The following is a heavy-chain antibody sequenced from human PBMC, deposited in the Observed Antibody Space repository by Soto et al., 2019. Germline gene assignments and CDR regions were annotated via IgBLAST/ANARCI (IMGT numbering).Heavy chain of an antibody. CDR1: GGTFSSYT. Sequence: QVQLVQSGAEVKKPGSSVKVSCKASGGTFSSYTISWVRQAPGQGLQWMGRIITILGIANYAQKFQGRVTITEDKSTSTAHMELGRLRSEDTAVYYCASPLCSSTSCYANYYYGMDVWGQGTTVTVSS. D-gene: IGHD2-2*01. CDR3: ASPLCSSTSCYANYYYGMDV. J-gene: IGHJ6*02. V-gene: IGHV1-69*02. CDR2: IITILGIA.